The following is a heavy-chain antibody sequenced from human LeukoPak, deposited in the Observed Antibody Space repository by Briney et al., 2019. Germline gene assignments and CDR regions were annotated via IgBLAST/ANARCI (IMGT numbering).Heavy chain of an antibody. CDR1: GFTVSSNY. V-gene: IGHV3-66*01. D-gene: IGHD5-12*01. CDR3: ASAPYGYAVYY. Sequence: GGSPRLSCAASGFTVSSNYMSWVRQAPGKGLEWVSVIYSGGSTYYADSVKGRFTISRDNSKNTLYLQMNSLRAEDTAVYYCASAPYGYAVYYWGQGTLVTVSS. CDR2: IYSGGST. J-gene: IGHJ4*02.